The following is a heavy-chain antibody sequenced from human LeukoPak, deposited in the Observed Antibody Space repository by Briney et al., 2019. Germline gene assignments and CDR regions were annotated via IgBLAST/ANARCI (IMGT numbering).Heavy chain of an antibody. Sequence: GGSLRLSCTASGFTFGDYAMSWVRQAPGKGLEWVGFIRSKAYGGTTEYAASVKGRFTISRDDSKSIAYLQMNSLKTEDTAVYYCRSSGWCGGSLDYFDYWGQGTLVTVSS. J-gene: IGHJ4*02. V-gene: IGHV3-49*04. CDR2: IRSKAYGGTT. D-gene: IGHD6-19*01. CDR3: RSSGWCGGSLDYFDY. CDR1: GFTFGDYA.